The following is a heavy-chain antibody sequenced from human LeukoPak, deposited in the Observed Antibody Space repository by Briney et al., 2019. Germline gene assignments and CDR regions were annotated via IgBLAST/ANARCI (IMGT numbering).Heavy chain of an antibody. J-gene: IGHJ4*02. Sequence: SETRSLTCTVSGVSISSYYWSWIRQPPGKGLEWIGYIFYSGNTIYNPSLRSRVTISADTSKNHFSLRLRSVTAADTAVYYCARLAAISGSDYPDDWGQGTLVTVSS. CDR3: ARLAAISGSDYPDD. D-gene: IGHD1-26*01. V-gene: IGHV4-59*08. CDR2: IFYSGNT. CDR1: GVSISSYY.